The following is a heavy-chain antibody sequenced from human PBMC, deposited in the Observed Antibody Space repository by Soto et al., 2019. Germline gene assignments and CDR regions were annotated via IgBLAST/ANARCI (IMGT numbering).Heavy chain of an antibody. CDR1: GFTFSDAW. Sequence: GGSLRLSCAASGFTFSDAWMSWVRQAPGKGLDWVGRIKSKSDGGTTEYAAPVRGRFTISRDDSKSTLYLQMNSLKTEDTAVYYCTTDLWRIAVVVGSTGYFNPWGQGTPVTVSS. V-gene: IGHV3-15*01. CDR2: IKSKSDGGTT. D-gene: IGHD2-15*01. CDR3: TTDLWRIAVVVGSTGYFNP. J-gene: IGHJ5*02.